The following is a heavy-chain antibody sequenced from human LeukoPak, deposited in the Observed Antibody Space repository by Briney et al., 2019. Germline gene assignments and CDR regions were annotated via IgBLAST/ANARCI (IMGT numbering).Heavy chain of an antibody. CDR3: AREREYSSNWFHP. CDR1: GGSISSYY. Sequence: SETLSLTCTVSGGSISSYYWSWIRQPPGKGLEWVGYIYYSGSTNYNPSLKSRVTISVDTAKNQFSLKLSSVTAADTAVYYCAREREYSSNWFHPWGQGTLVTVSS. D-gene: IGHD6-6*01. V-gene: IGHV4-59*01. CDR2: IYYSGST. J-gene: IGHJ5*02.